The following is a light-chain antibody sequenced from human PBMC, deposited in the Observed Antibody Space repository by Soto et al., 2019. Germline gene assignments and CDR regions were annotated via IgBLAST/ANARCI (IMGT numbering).Light chain of an antibody. CDR1: QTISSW. V-gene: IGKV1-5*03. J-gene: IGKJ1*01. Sequence: IQVTQSPSSLSASVGDRVTITCRASQTISSWLAWYQQKPGKAPKLLIYKASTLKSGVPSRFSGSGSGTGFTLTISSLQPDDFATYYCQHYNSYSEAFGQGTKVDIK. CDR3: QHYNSYSEA. CDR2: KAS.